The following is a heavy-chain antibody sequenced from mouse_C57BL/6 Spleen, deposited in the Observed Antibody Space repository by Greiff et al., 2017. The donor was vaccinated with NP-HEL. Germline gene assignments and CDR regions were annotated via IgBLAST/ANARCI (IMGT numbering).Heavy chain of an antibody. CDR1: GYTFTDYY. J-gene: IGHJ4*01. CDR2: INPNNGGT. V-gene: IGHV1-26*01. Sequence: EVQLQQSGPELVKPGASVKISCKASGYTFTDYYMNWVKQSHGKSLEWIGDINPNNGGTSYNQKFKGKATLTVDKSSSTAYMELRRLTSEDSAVYYGAKGEAAQATIYAMDYWGQGTSVTVSS. CDR3: AKGEAAQATIYAMDY. D-gene: IGHD3-2*02.